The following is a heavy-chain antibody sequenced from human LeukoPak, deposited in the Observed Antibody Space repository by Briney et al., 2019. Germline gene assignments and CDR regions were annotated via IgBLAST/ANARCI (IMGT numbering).Heavy chain of an antibody. CDR1: GGSISSYY. Sequence: SETLSLTCTVSGGSISSYYWSWIRQPPGKGLEWIGYIYCSGSTNYNPSLKSRVTISVDTSKNQFSLKLSSVTAADTAVYYCARAVDAFDIWGQGTMVTVSS. V-gene: IGHV4-59*01. CDR2: IYCSGST. J-gene: IGHJ3*02. CDR3: ARAVDAFDI.